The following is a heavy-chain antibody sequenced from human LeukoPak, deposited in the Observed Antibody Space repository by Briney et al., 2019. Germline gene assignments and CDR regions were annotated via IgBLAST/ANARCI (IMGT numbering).Heavy chain of an antibody. Sequence: SQTLSLTSAISGDSVSINSAAWNWIRQSPSRGLEWLGSTYYRSKWYNDYAVSVKSRITINPDTSKNQFSLQLNSVTPEDTAVYYCARDAYSSGFNWFDPWGQGTLVTVSS. V-gene: IGHV6-1*01. CDR3: ARDAYSSGFNWFDP. J-gene: IGHJ5*02. D-gene: IGHD3-22*01. CDR1: GDSVSINSAA. CDR2: TYYRSKWYN.